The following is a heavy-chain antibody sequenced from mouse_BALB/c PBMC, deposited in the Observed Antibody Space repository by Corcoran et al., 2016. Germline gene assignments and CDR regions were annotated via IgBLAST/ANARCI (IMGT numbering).Heavy chain of an antibody. J-gene: IGHJ4*01. CDR1: GYSFTSYY. V-gene: IGHV1S135*01. CDR2: IDPFNGGT. Sequence: EIQLQQSGPELMKPGASVKISCKASGYSFTSYYMHWVKQSHGKSLEWIGYIDPFNGGTSYNQKFKGKATLTVDKSSSTAYMQLSSLTSDDSAVYYCARSGRSYAMVYWGQGTSVTVSS. CDR3: ARSGRSYAMVY. D-gene: IGHD3-1*01.